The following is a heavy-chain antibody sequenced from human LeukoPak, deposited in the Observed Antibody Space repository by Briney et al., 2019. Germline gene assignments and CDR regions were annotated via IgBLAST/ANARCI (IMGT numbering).Heavy chain of an antibody. CDR2: IYTSGSTINNPSLKNT. V-gene: IGHV4-61*02. D-gene: IGHD2-21*02. J-gene: IGHJ3*02. Sequence: SETLSLTCTVSGDSISSGSYYWTWIRQPAGKGLEWIGRIYTSGSTINNPSLKNTNYNPSLKSRLTKSVDRSKNQFSLKMTSVTAADTAMYYCARDTALWTFDIWGQGTMVTVSS. CDR1: GDSISSGSYY. CDR3: ARDTALWTFDI.